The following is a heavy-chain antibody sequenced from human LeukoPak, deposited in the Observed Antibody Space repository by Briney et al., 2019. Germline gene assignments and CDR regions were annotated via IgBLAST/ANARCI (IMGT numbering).Heavy chain of an antibody. V-gene: IGHV3-48*03. CDR2: ISSSGSTI. Sequence: QPGGSLRLSCAASGFTFSSYEMNWVRQAPGKGLEWVSYISSSGSTIYYADSVKGRFTISRDNAKNSLYLQMNSLRAEDTAVYYCARDRGYCSSTSCRDLDYWGQGTLATVSS. CDR3: ARDRGYCSSTSCRDLDY. CDR1: GFTFSSYE. D-gene: IGHD2-2*01. J-gene: IGHJ4*02.